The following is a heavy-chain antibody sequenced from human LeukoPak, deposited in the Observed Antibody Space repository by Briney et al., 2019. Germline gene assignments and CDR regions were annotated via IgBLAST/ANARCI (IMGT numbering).Heavy chain of an antibody. V-gene: IGHV4-39*01. Sequence: SETLSLTCTVSGDSIYRSNYYWGWIRQPPTKGLEWIGSIYYNGGTYYNPSLKSRVTIFVDTSKNQSSLTVSSVTAADTAVYFCARLTIAVFGEEIDYWGQGSLVTVSS. CDR1: GDSIYRSNYY. D-gene: IGHD3-3*01. CDR2: IYYNGGT. CDR3: ARLTIAVFGEEIDY. J-gene: IGHJ4*02.